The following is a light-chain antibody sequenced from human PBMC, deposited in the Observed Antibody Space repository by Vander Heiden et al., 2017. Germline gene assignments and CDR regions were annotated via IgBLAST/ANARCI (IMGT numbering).Light chain of an antibody. V-gene: IGLV8-61*01. J-gene: IGLJ3*02. Sequence: QTVVTQEPSFSVSPGGTVTLTCGLSSGSVSTSYYPSWYQQTPGQAPRTLIYSTNTRASGVSDRFSGSILGNKAALTITGAQADDESDYYWVLYMGSGIWVFGGGTKLTVL. CDR3: VLYMGSGIWV. CDR2: STN. CDR1: SGSVSTSYY.